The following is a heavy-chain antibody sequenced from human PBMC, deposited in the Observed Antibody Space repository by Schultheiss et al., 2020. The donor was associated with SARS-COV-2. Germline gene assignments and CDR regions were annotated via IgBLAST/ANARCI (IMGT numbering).Heavy chain of an antibody. CDR2: IYYSGST. D-gene: IGHD1-26*01. CDR1: GGSISSYY. CDR3: ATSGSYAIPWFDP. V-gene: IGHV4-59*08. J-gene: IGHJ5*02. Sequence: SETLSLTCTVSGGSISSYYWSWIRQPPGKGLEWIGSIYYSGSTNYNPSLKSRVTISVDTSKNQFSLKLSSVTAADTAVYYCATSGSYAIPWFDPWGQGTLVTVSS.